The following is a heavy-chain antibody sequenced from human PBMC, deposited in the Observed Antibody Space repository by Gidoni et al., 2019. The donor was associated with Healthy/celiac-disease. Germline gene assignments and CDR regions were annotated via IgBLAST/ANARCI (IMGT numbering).Heavy chain of an antibody. CDR1: GYSFTSYW. V-gene: IGHV5-51*01. CDR3: ARHRYSNYVVDYYYYMDV. J-gene: IGHJ6*03. Sequence: EVQLVQSGAEVKKPGESLKISCKGSGYSFTSYWICWVRQMPGKGLEWMGIIYPGDSDTRYSPSFQGQVTISADKSISTAYLQWSSLKASDTAMYYCARHRYSNYVVDYYYYMDVWGKGTTVTVSS. D-gene: IGHD4-4*01. CDR2: IYPGDSDT.